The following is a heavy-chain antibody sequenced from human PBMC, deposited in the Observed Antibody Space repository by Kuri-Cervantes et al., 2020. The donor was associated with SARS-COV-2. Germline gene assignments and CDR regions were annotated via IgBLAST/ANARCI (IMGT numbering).Heavy chain of an antibody. J-gene: IGHJ4*02. CDR1: GFTFSDYN. D-gene: IGHD6-13*01. V-gene: IGHV3-48*02. Sequence: GESLKISCAASGFTFSDYNMNWVRQAPRKGLEWVSYISRSSSTIYYADSVKGRFTISRDNVKKSLDLQMSGLRDDDTAVYYCARGLSSSFWYVFGYWGQGTLVTVSS. CDR3: ARGLSSSFWYVFGY. CDR2: ISRSSSTI.